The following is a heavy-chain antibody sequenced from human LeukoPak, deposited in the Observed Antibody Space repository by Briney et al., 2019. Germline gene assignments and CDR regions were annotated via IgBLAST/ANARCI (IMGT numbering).Heavy chain of an antibody. Sequence: GGSLRLSCTASGSTFDDYYITWIRQAPGKGLDWFAYIRSSGMATYYADSVKGRFTISRHNAKNSLYLQMDSLKAEDTAMYYCARPARSGIYYPDAFENWGQRTMVTVSS. J-gene: IGHJ3*02. CDR2: IRSSGMAT. CDR3: ARPARSGIYYPDAFEN. V-gene: IGHV3-11*04. D-gene: IGHD3-10*01. CDR1: GSTFDDYY.